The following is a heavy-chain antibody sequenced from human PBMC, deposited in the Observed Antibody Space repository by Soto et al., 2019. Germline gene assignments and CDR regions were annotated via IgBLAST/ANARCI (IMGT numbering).Heavy chain of an antibody. Sequence: LSLTCTVSGGSISSYYWSWIRQPAGKGLEWIGRIYTSGSTNYNPSLKSRVTMSVDTSKNQFSLKLSSVTAADTAVYYCARGVVMVAATPYNWFDPWGQGTLVTVSS. V-gene: IGHV4-4*07. CDR1: GGSISSYY. CDR2: IYTSGST. CDR3: ARGVVMVAATPYNWFDP. J-gene: IGHJ5*02. D-gene: IGHD2-15*01.